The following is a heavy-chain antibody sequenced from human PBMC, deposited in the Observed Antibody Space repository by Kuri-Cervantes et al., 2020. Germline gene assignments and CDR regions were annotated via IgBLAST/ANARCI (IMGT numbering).Heavy chain of an antibody. Sequence: SETLSLTCAVSGGSISSGGYSWSWIRQPPGKGLEWIGYIYHSGSTYYNPSLKSRVTISVDRSKNQFSLKLSSVTAADTAVYYCAVGVPAAITFKHRINWFDPWGQGTLVTVSS. V-gene: IGHV4-30-2*01. CDR3: AVGVPAAITFKHRINWFDP. CDR1: GGSISSGGYS. J-gene: IGHJ5*02. D-gene: IGHD2-2*01. CDR2: IYHSGST.